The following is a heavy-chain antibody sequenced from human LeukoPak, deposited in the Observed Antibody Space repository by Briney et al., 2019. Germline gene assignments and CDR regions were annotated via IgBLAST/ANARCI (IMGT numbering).Heavy chain of an antibody. J-gene: IGHJ5*02. D-gene: IGHD1-26*01. V-gene: IGHV1-46*01. CDR2: INPSGCST. Sequence: ASVKVTFKGSGYAFTRHYMHWVRQPPAQGREGMGVINPSGCSTIYAQKLQDRLTNTRHMSTNTDYMDPSSLRSGDAAVYYFVRDKSVGVYAWWFDPWGQGTLVTVSS. CDR3: VRDKSVGVYAWWFDP. CDR1: GYAFTRHY.